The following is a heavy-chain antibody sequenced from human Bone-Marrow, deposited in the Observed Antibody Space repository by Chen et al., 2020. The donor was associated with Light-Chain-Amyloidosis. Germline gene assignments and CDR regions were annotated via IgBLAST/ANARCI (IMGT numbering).Heavy chain of an antibody. CDR1: GHTFPNYW. D-gene: IGHD5-12*01. J-gene: IGHJ4*02. V-gene: IGHV5-51*01. CDR2: IYPDDPDA. Sequence: EVQLEQSGPEVKKHGESLKISCKGSGHTFPNYWIGWVRQMPGKGLGWMGVIYPDDPDARYSPSFERQVTISADKSITTAYLQWRSLKASDTAMYYCARRRDGYNFDYWGQGTLVTVSS. CDR3: ARRRDGYNFDY.